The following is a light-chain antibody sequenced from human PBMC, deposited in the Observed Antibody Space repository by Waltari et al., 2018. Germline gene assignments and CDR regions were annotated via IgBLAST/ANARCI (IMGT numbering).Light chain of an antibody. Sequence: DIVMTQSPAILSVSPAERATLSCRASQSVSSNLAWYQQKPGQAPRLLIYGASTRATGIPARFSGSGSGTEFTLTISSMQSEDFAVYYCQQYNNWPPYTFGQGTKLEIK. J-gene: IGKJ2*01. CDR3: QQYNNWPPYT. CDR1: QSVSSN. CDR2: GAS. V-gene: IGKV3-15*01.